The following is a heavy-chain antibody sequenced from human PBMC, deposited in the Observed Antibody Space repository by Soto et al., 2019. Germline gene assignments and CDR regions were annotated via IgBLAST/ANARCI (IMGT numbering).Heavy chain of an antibody. V-gene: IGHV4-59*01. CDR3: ARARYDSSGYYYFDY. D-gene: IGHD3-22*01. J-gene: IGHJ4*02. CDR1: GGSISGYY. CDR2: IYYSGST. Sequence: PSETLSLTCTVSGGSISGYYWSWIRQPPGKGLEWIGYIYYSGSTIYNPSLKSRVTISVDTSKNQFSLKLSSVTAADTAVYYCARARYDSSGYYYFDYWGQGTLVTVS.